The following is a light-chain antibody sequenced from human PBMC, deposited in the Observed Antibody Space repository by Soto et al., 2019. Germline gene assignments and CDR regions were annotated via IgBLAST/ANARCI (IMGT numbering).Light chain of an antibody. CDR3: HQRQSWPRT. CDR1: QSVSTN. Sequence: EIVMTQSPATLSVSPGERATLSCRASQSVSTNLAWYQQKPGQAPRVLIHGASTRATGIPARFSGSGSGTEFTLTISSLQSEDFAVYYCHQRQSWPRTFGQGTKVDIK. V-gene: IGKV3-15*01. J-gene: IGKJ1*01. CDR2: GAS.